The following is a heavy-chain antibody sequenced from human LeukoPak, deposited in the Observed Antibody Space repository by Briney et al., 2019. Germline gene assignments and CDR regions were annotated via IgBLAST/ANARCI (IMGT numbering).Heavy chain of an antibody. CDR1: GGSFSGYY. V-gene: IGHV4-34*01. CDR3: ASAGSYYYDSSGYFDISRNWSDP. D-gene: IGHD3-22*01. Sequence: PSETLSLTCAVYGGSFSGYYWSWIRQPPGKGLEWIGEINHSGSTNYNPSLKSRVTISVDTSKNQFSLKLSSVTAADTAVYYCASAGSYYYDSSGYFDISRNWSDPWGQGTLVTVSS. CDR2: INHSGST. J-gene: IGHJ5*02.